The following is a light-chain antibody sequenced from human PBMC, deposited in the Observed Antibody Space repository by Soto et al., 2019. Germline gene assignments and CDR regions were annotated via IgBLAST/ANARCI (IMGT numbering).Light chain of an antibody. CDR3: QQYYASLQT. V-gene: IGKV4-1*01. Sequence: DIVMTQSPDSLAVSLGERATINCKSSQSLLYRSNNKNYLAWYQQKPGQPPKLLIYWASTRESGVPDRFSGSGSGTDFTLTINSLQAEDVAVYYCQQYYASLQTFGPGTKVDIK. J-gene: IGKJ3*01. CDR1: QSLLYRSNNKNY. CDR2: WAS.